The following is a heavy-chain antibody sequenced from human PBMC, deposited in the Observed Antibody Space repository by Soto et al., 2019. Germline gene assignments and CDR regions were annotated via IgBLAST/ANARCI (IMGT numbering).Heavy chain of an antibody. D-gene: IGHD3-22*01. V-gene: IGHV4-39*07. CDR1: GGSISSTNYY. CDR3: ARAIKEFEKYYYDSSGSDRSVWFDP. Sequence: PSETLSLTCIVSGGSISSTNYYWGWIRQPPGKGLEWIGEINHSGSTNYNPSLKSRVTISVDTSKNQFSLKLSSVTAADTAVYYCARAIKEFEKYYYDSSGSDRSVWFDPWGQGTLVTVSS. J-gene: IGHJ5*02. CDR2: INHSGST.